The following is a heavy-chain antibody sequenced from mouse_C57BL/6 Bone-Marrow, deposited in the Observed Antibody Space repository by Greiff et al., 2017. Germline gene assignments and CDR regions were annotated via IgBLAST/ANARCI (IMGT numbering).Heavy chain of an antibody. D-gene: IGHD1-1*01. CDR1: GFTFSDYY. CDR3: ARERVYYGSGKALAY. Sequence: VQLKESEGGLVQPGSSMKLSCTASGFTFSDYYMAWVRQVPEKGLEWVANINYDGSSTYYLDSLKSRFIISRDNAKNILYLQMSSLKSEDTATYYCARERVYYGSGKALAYWGQGTLVTVSA. CDR2: INYDGSST. J-gene: IGHJ3*01. V-gene: IGHV5-16*01.